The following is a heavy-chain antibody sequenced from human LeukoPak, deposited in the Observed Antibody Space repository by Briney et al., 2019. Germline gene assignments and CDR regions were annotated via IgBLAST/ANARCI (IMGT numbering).Heavy chain of an antibody. J-gene: IGHJ4*02. CDR1: GGSISSYY. D-gene: IGHD5-18*01. Sequence: SETLSLTCTVSGGSISSYYWSWIRQPPGKGLEWIGYIYYSGSTNYNPSLKSRVSISVDTSKSQFSLKLSSVTAADTAVYYCARHTGSYSFDYWGQGTLVTVSS. CDR2: IYYSGST. CDR3: ARHTGSYSFDY. V-gene: IGHV4-59*01.